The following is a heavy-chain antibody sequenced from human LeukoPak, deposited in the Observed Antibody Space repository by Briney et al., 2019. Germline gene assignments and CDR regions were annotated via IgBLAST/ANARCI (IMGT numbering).Heavy chain of an antibody. V-gene: IGHV3-21*01. Sequence: GGSLRLSCAASGFTFSSYSMTWVRQAPGKGLEWVSSISSSSSYIYYADSVKGRFTISRDNAKNSLYLQMNSLRAEDTAVYYCARETEMATIEDYWGQGTLVTVSS. CDR1: GFTFSSYS. J-gene: IGHJ4*02. D-gene: IGHD5-24*01. CDR2: ISSSSSYI. CDR3: ARETEMATIEDY.